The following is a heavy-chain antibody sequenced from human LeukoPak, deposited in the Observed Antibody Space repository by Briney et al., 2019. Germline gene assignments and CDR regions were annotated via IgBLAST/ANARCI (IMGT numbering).Heavy chain of an antibody. CDR1: GGSISSGGYS. CDR2: IYHSGST. CDR3: ARGGSGWFNWFDP. V-gene: IGHV4-30-2*01. Sequence: SQTLSLTCAVPGGSISSGGYSWSWIRQPPGKGLEWIGYIYHSGSTYYNPSLKSRVTISVDRSKNQFSLKLSSVTAADTAVYYCARGGSGWFNWFDPWGQGTLVTVSS. J-gene: IGHJ5*02. D-gene: IGHD6-19*01.